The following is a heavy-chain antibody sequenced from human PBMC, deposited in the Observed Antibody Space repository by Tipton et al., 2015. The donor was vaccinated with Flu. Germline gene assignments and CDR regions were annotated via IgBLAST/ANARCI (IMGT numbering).Heavy chain of an antibody. CDR3: ARAEDSKNDSRGYDTREYDN. Sequence: QVQLVQSGAEVKKPGASVKVSCKTSGYTFTSYGISWVRQAPGQGLEWMGWISAYNGNTNYAQKLQGRVTMTTDTSTSTAYMELRSLRSDDTAVYYSARAEDSKNDSRGYDTREYDNRGKGSMVSVSS. J-gene: IGHJ4*02. V-gene: IGHV1-18*01. CDR1: GYTFTSYG. D-gene: IGHD3-22*01. CDR2: ISAYNGNT.